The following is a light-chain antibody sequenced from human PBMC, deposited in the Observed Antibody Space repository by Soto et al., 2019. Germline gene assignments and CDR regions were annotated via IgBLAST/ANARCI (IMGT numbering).Light chain of an antibody. CDR2: AAS. CDR1: QGISSY. V-gene: IGKV1-9*01. Sequence: DIQLTQTLSFLSASVGDRVTITCRASQGISSYLAWYQQKPGKAPKLLMYAASTLQRGVPSRFSGSGSGTEFTLAISSLQPEDFATYYCQQFNDYPITFGQGTRLEIK. J-gene: IGKJ5*01. CDR3: QQFNDYPIT.